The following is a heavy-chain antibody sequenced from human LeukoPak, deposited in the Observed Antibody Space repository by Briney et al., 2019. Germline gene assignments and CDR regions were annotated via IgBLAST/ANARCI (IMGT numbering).Heavy chain of an antibody. D-gene: IGHD1-26*01. J-gene: IGHJ6*02. CDR3: ARSGSRGMDV. V-gene: IGHV4-30-2*01. Sequence: SQTLSLTCAVSGGSISSGGYSWSWIRQPPGKGLEWIGYIYHSGSTYYNPSLKSRVTISVDTSKNQFSLKLSSVTAADTAVYYCARSGSRGMDVWGQGTTVTVSS. CDR2: IYHSGST. CDR1: GGSISSGGYS.